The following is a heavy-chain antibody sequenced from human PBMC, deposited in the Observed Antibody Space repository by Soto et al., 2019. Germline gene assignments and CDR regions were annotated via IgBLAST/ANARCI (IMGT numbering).Heavy chain of an antibody. V-gene: IGHV3-30-3*01. Sequence: VGSLRLSCAASGFTFSSYAMHWVRQAPGKGLEWVAVISYDGSNKYYADSVKGRFTISRDNSKNTLYLQMNSLRAEDTAVYYCARDLSHDFWSGSFVRGMDVWGQGNTVTVYS. D-gene: IGHD3-3*01. CDR3: ARDLSHDFWSGSFVRGMDV. J-gene: IGHJ6*02. CDR1: GFTFSSYA. CDR2: ISYDGSNK.